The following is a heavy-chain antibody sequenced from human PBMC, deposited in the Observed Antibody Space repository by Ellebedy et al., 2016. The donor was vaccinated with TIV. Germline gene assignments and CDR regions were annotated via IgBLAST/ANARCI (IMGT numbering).Heavy chain of an antibody. J-gene: IGHJ3*01. CDR3: ASDGSYGDYRSPAHALTF. V-gene: IGHV3-7*01. D-gene: IGHD4-17*01. CDR2: INQDGSQK. Sequence: GESLKISCVGSGFSFSSYWMSWVRQAPGKGLEWMANINQDGSQKYYVDSVRGRFTISRDNAKNSLFLQMNSLRAEDTAVYYCASDGSYGDYRSPAHALTFWGQGTLVTVSS. CDR1: GFSFSSYW.